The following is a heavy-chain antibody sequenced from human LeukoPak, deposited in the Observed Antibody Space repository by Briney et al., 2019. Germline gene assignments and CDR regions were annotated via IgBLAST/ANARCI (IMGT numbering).Heavy chain of an antibody. CDR3: ARDPRNDYGDYFFDY. V-gene: IGHV1-2*02. D-gene: IGHD4-17*01. Sequence: ASVKVSCKASGYTFTGYYMPWVRQAPGQGLEWMGWLNPNSGGTNYAQKFQGRVTMTRDTSISTAYMELSRLRSDDTAVYYCARDPRNDYGDYFFDYWGQGTLVTVSS. J-gene: IGHJ4*02. CDR2: LNPNSGGT. CDR1: GYTFTGYY.